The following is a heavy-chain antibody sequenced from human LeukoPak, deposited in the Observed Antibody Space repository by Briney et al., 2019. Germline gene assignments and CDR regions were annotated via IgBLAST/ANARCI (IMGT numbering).Heavy chain of an antibody. CDR1: GGSFSGYY. D-gene: IGHD4-11*01. CDR3: ARTVRQLLANDAFDN. Sequence: SETLSLTCAVYGGSFSGYYWSWIRQPPGKGLEWIGYIYSSGSTNYNPSLKSRVTMSVDTSKNQFSLRLSSVTAADTAVYYCARTVRQLLANDAFDNWGQGTMVTVSS. CDR2: IYSSGST. V-gene: IGHV4-59*01. J-gene: IGHJ3*02.